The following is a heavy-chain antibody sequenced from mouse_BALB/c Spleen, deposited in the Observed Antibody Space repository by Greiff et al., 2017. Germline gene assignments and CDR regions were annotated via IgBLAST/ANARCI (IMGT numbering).Heavy chain of an antibody. CDR3: AREGSLLRAMDY. CDR1: GYAFSSYW. D-gene: IGHD1-2*01. Sequence: VQLQQSGAELVRPGSSVKISCKASGYAFSSYWMNWVKQRPGQGLEWIGQIYPGDGDTNYNGKFKGKATLTADKSSSTAYMQLSSLTSEDSAVYFCAREGSLLRAMDYWGQGTSVTVSS. J-gene: IGHJ4*01. CDR2: IYPGDGDT. V-gene: IGHV1-80*01.